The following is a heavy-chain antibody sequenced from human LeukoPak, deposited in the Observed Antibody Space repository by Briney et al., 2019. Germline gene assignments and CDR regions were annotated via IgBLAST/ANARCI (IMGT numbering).Heavy chain of an antibody. D-gene: IGHD3-3*01. CDR2: MNPNSGNT. CDR1: GYTFTSYD. V-gene: IGHV1-8*03. CDR3: ARRRAITIFGVVKRWYNWFDP. J-gene: IGHJ5*02. Sequence: GASVKVSCKASGYTFTSYDINWVRQATGQGLEWMGWMNPNSGNTGYAQKFQGRVTITRNTSISTADMELSSLTSWDTAVYYFARRRAITIFGVVKRWYNWFDPWGQGTLVTVSS.